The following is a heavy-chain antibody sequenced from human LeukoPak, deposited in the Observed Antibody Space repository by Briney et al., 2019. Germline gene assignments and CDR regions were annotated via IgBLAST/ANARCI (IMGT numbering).Heavy chain of an antibody. Sequence: ASVTVSCTASGYSFTEYGINWVRQAPGQGLEWMGWISAYNGNTNFAPKFQDRVIMTTATSTSTAYMELRSLRSDATAVYFCARSGYYFVGFDYWGQGTLVTVSS. CDR1: GYSFTEYG. D-gene: IGHD3-22*01. CDR3: ARSGYYFVGFDY. CDR2: ISAYNGNT. J-gene: IGHJ4*02. V-gene: IGHV1-18*04.